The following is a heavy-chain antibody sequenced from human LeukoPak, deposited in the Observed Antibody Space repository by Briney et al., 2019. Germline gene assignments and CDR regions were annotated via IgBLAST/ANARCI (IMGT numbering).Heavy chain of an antibody. CDR1: GFTFSSYA. V-gene: IGHV3-23*01. Sequence: GGSLRLSCAASGFTFSSYAMSWVRQAPGKGLEWVSAISGSGGGTYYADSVKGRFTISRDNSKNTLYLQMNSLRAEDTAVYYCASSIAVAGTGWFDPWGQGTLVTVSS. J-gene: IGHJ5*02. D-gene: IGHD6-19*01. CDR2: ISGSGGGT. CDR3: ASSIAVAGTGWFDP.